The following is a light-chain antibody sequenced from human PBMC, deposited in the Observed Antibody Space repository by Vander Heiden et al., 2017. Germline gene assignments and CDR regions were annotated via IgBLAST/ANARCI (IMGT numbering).Light chain of an antibody. Sequence: DIVMTPSPASLAVSLGERATIHCKSSQSVLYSSNNKSYLAWYQQKPGQPPKLLIYWASTRESGVPERFSGSGSGTDFTLTISSLQAEDVAVYYCQQYYSTLLYTFGQGTKLEIK. CDR2: WAS. J-gene: IGKJ2*01. CDR3: QQYYSTLLYT. V-gene: IGKV4-1*01. CDR1: QSVLYSSNNKSY.